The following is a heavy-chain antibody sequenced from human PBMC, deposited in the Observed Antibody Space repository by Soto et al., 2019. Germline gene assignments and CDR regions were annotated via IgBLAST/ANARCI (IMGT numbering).Heavy chain of an antibody. CDR1: GFTFSGSA. V-gene: IGHV3-73*01. CDR2: IRNKANSYAT. J-gene: IGHJ4*02. CDR3: ARDLALAGNY. D-gene: IGHD6-19*01. Sequence: GGSLRLSCAASGFTFSGSALHWVRQASGKGLEWVGRIRNKANSYATAYAASVKGRFTISRDDSKNTAFLQMNSLKTEDTAIYYCARDLALAGNYWGQGALVTVS.